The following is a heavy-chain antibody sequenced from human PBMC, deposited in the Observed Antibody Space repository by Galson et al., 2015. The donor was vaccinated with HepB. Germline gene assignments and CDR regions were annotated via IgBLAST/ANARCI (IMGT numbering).Heavy chain of an antibody. D-gene: IGHD1-14*01. CDR1: GFNFQDYG. CDR2: IAWSSGRI. V-gene: IGHV3-9*01. J-gene: IGHJ3*02. CDR3: AKETGDNDAFDI. Sequence: SLRLSCAASGFNFQDYGMQWVRQAPGKGLEWVSGIAWSSGRIGYADTVKGRFTITRDNTRNSLYLHMNRLRPEDSALYYCAKETGDNDAFDIWGQGTLVTVSS.